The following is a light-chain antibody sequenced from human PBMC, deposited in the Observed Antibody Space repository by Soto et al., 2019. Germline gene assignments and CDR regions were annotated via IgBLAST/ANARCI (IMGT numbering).Light chain of an antibody. CDR2: GAS. Sequence: IVMTQSPATLSVSPGERATLSCRASQSVSSNLAWYQQKPGQAPRLLIYGASTRATGIPARFSGSGSETEFSLTIRSLQSEDLAVYYCQQYKSWPPITFGGGTKVEIK. V-gene: IGKV3-15*01. CDR3: QQYKSWPPIT. CDR1: QSVSSN. J-gene: IGKJ4*01.